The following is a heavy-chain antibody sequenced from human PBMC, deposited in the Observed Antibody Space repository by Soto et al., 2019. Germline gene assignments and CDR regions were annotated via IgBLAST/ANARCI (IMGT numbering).Heavy chain of an antibody. CDR2: INHSGRV. D-gene: IGHD3-22*01. J-gene: IGHJ5*01. Sequence: SETLPLTCAVYGGSFSGHSWTWIRQSPGKGLEWIGDINHSGRVNYSPSLKSRVTISLDTSKNQFSLTLSAVTAADTAMYYCSARAYDTNGYYRFDPWGQGTLVTVSS. CDR3: SARAYDTNGYYRFDP. V-gene: IGHV4-34*01. CDR1: GGSFSGHS.